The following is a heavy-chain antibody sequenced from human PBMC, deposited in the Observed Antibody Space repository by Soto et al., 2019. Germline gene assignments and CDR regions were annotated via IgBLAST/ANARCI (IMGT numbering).Heavy chain of an antibody. V-gene: IGHV3-23*01. D-gene: IGHD2-15*01. CDR2: VTVSGDTS. J-gene: IGHJ6*03. CDR3: AKHGCSYPACYPYYYYVDV. CDR1: GFTFSDSA. Sequence: EVQLLESGGGLAQPGGSLRISCEASGFTFSDSALSWVRQGTGKGLEWVSSVTVSGDTSYYADSVEGRFTISRDNSKNTLYLQMNSLRADDTAVYYCAKHGCSYPACYPYYYYVDVWGEGATVTVSS.